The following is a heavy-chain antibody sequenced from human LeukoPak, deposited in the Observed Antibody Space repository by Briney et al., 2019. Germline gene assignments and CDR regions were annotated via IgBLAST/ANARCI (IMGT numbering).Heavy chain of an antibody. CDR1: GFTFSSYG. J-gene: IGHJ3*02. V-gene: IGHV3-48*01. CDR3: AKDAPFTIFGVVIRHDAFDI. Sequence: GGSLRLSCAASGFTFSSYGMHWVRQAPGKGLEWVSYISSSSSTIYYADSVKGRFTISRDNSKNTLYLQMNSLRAEDTAVYYCAKDAPFTIFGVVIRHDAFDIWGQGTMVTVSS. D-gene: IGHD3-3*01. CDR2: ISSSSSTI.